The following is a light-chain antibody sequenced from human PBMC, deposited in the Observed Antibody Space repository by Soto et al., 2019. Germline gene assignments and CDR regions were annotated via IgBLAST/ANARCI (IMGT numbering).Light chain of an antibody. Sequence: QSALTQPRSVSGSPGQSVTISCTGTSSDVGLYNYVSWYQQEAGKAPKLIIYEVTNRPSGVSDRFSGSKSGNTASLNISGLQADDEADYYCSSYTSSSTLGVFGGGTKLTVL. CDR3: SSYTSSSTLGV. CDR1: SSDVGLYNY. V-gene: IGLV2-14*01. J-gene: IGLJ3*02. CDR2: EVT.